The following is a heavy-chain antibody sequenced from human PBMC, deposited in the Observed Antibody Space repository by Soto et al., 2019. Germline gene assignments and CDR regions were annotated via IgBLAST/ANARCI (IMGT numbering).Heavy chain of an antibody. CDR2: ISVDSGNT. CDR1: GYIFTSYG. D-gene: IGHD3-10*01. J-gene: IGHJ6*03. CDR3: ARFNGSGTNYYMDV. V-gene: IGHV1-18*01. Sequence: QVQLVQSGAELKKPGASSKVSCKASGYIFTSYGISWVRQAPGQGLEWMAWISVDSGNTNFAQNFQGRVTMTTDTSASTAHMELRSLISDDPAVYYCARFNGSGTNYYMDVWGKGTTVIVSS.